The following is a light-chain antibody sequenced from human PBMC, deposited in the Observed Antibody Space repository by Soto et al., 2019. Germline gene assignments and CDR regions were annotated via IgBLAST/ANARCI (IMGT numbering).Light chain of an antibody. V-gene: IGKV1-33*01. CDR3: QQYDNPFT. CDR2: DAS. J-gene: IGKJ3*01. CDR1: QEVGNF. Sequence: IRMTQSPSSRSASLGVRVTITCQANQEVGNFLNWYQHKPGKAPKVVIYDASNLPPAVPSSLSGSGSATEFAFTISSLQSEDVGTYFCQQYDNPFTFGPGPKVDIK.